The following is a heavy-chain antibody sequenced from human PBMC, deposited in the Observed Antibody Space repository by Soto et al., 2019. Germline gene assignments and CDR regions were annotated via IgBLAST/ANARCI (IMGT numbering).Heavy chain of an antibody. Sequence: GGSLRLSCAVSGFTFSSYGTYWVRQAPGKGLGGVAVLWYDGSHESYADSVKGRFTISRDNSKNTLFLQMNSLRAEDTAVYYCARDRYSYDSRAYQGLDWYFDLWGRGTLVTVSS. CDR1: GFTFSSYG. D-gene: IGHD3-22*01. V-gene: IGHV3-33*01. CDR2: LWYDGSHE. J-gene: IGHJ2*01. CDR3: ARDRYSYDSRAYQGLDWYFDL.